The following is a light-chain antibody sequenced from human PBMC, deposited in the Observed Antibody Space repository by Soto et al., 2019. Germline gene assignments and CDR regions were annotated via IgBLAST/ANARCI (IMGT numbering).Light chain of an antibody. Sequence: QSVLTQPPSVSRAPGQRVTISCTGSSSNVGAGYDVHWYQQLPGTAPKLLIYGNKNRPSGVPDRFSGSKSGTSASLAVTGLLAVDEAHYYCQSFDSSLGRWIFGGGTKVTVL. CDR3: QSFDSSLGRWI. CDR2: GNK. CDR1: SSNVGAGYD. V-gene: IGLV1-40*01. J-gene: IGLJ2*01.